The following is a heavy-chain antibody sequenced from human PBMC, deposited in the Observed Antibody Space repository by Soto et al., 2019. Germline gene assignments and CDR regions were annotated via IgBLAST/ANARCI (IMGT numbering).Heavy chain of an antibody. CDR2: IGPESGAT. D-gene: IGHD1-26*01. V-gene: IGHV1-2*02. Sequence: ASVKVSCKASGYTFTGHYIHWVRQAPQQGPEWMGEIGPESGATRYAQKFQGRVTMTMDTSITTVYMEVKTLSPDDTAVYYCGRGRSGQIVVFYWGQGTPVTVSS. CDR1: GYTFTGHY. J-gene: IGHJ4*02. CDR3: GRGRSGQIVVFY.